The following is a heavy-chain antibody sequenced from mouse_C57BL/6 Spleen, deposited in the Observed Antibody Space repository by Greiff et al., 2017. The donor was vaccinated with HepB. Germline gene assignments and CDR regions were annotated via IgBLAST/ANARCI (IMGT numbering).Heavy chain of an antibody. CDR1: GYTFTSYW. V-gene: IGHV1-50*01. CDR3: ARNGNPLAMDY. J-gene: IGHJ4*01. Sequence: QVHVKQSGAELVKPGASVKLSCKASGYTFTSYWMQWVKQRPGQGLEWIGEIDPSDSYTNYNQKFKGKATLTVDTSSSTAYMQLSSLTSEDSAVYYCARNGNPLAMDYWGQGTSVTVSS. D-gene: IGHD2-1*01. CDR2: IDPSDSYT.